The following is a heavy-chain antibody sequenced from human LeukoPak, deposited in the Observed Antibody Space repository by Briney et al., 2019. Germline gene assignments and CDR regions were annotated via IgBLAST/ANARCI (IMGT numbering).Heavy chain of an antibody. CDR2: ISYDGSNK. V-gene: IGHV3-30*04. CDR1: GFTFSSYA. J-gene: IGHJ6*02. Sequence: GSLRLSCAASGFTFSSYAMHWVRQAPGKGLEWVAVISYDGSNKYYADSVKGRFTISRDNSKNTLYLQMNSLRAEDTAVYYCARDDRYYYDYYYYYGMDVWGQGTTVTVSS. CDR3: ARDDRYYYDYYYYYGMDV. D-gene: IGHD3-22*01.